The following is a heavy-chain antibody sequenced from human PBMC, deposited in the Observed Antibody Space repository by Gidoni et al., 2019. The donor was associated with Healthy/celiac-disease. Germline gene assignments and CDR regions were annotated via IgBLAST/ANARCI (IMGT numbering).Heavy chain of an antibody. CDR1: AGTFSSYA. J-gene: IGHJ4*02. D-gene: IGHD5-12*01. CDR3: AGGAGGYSGYDSDY. V-gene: IGHV1-69*01. CDR2: IIPIFGTA. Sequence: QVQLVQSGAEVKKPGSSVKVSCKASAGTFSSYAISWVRQAPGHGLEWMGGIIPIFGTANYAQKFQGRVTITADESTSTAYMELSSLRSEDTAVYYCAGGAGGYSGYDSDYWGQGTLVTVSS.